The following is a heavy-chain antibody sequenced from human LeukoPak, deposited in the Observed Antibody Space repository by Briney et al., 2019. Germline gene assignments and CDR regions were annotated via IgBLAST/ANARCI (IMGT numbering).Heavy chain of an antibody. CDR2: ISGSGGST. V-gene: IGHV3-23*01. D-gene: IGHD3-9*01. J-gene: IGHJ4*02. Sequence: GESLRLSCAASGFTFSTYAMNWVRQAPGKGLDWVSGISGSGGSTYSADSVKGRFTISRDNSKNTLYLQMNSLRAEDTAVYYCANVRYFDWYYFDYWGQGALVTVS. CDR3: ANVRYFDWYYFDY. CDR1: GFTFSTYA.